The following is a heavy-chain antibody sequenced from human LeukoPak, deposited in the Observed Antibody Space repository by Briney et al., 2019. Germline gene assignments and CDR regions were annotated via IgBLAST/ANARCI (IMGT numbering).Heavy chain of an antibody. D-gene: IGHD5-12*01. CDR2: ISAYNGNT. V-gene: IGHV1-18*04. Sequence: ASVKVSCKASGYTFTSYGISWVRQAPGQGLEWMGWISAYNGNTNYAQKLQGRVTMTTDTSTSTAYMELRSLRSDDTAVYYCARCPHKQWLVSYYYGMDVWGKGTTVTVPS. J-gene: IGHJ6*04. CDR3: ARCPHKQWLVSYYYGMDV. CDR1: GYTFTSYG.